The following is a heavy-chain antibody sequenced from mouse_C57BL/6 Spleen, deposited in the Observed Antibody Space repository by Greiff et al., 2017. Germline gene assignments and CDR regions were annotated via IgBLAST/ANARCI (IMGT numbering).Heavy chain of an antibody. CDR1: GYTFTDYY. CDR2: IYPGSGNT. Sequence: VQLQQSGAELVRPGASVKLSCKASGYTFTDYYINWVKQRPGQGLEWIARIYPGSGNTYYNEKFKGKATLTAEKSSSTAYMQLSSLTSEDSAVYFCARDDGYPYYFDYWGQGTTLTVSS. CDR3: ARDDGYPYYFDY. D-gene: IGHD2-3*01. J-gene: IGHJ2*01. V-gene: IGHV1-76*01.